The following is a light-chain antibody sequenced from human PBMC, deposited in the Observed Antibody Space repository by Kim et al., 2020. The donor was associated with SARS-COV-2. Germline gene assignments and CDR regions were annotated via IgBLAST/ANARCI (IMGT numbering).Light chain of an antibody. CDR3: QQYDNYGLT. Sequence: DIQMTQSPSSLSALVGDRVTITCQASQDIINYLNWYQQKPGKAPRLLIYDASNLETGVPSRFSGSGSGTDFTFTISSLQPEDIGTYYCQQYDNYGLTFGGGTKVDIK. V-gene: IGKV1-33*01. CDR1: QDIINY. J-gene: IGKJ4*01. CDR2: DAS.